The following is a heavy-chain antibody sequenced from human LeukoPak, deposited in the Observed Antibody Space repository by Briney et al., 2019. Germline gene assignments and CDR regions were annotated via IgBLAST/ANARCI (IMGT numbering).Heavy chain of an antibody. CDR2: ISDSAVNT. V-gene: IGHV3-23*01. D-gene: IGHD3-16*01. CDR3: AKSPFILKLRSGELWLYPMDV. Sequence: GGSLRLSCAASGFTFTIFGFNWVRQAPGKVPEWVSAISDSAVNTYYAASVKGRFTVSRDNSNSTLYLQMNSLRAEDTAVYYCAKSPFILKLRSGELWLYPMDVWGQGTTVTVSS. CDR1: GFTFTIFG. J-gene: IGHJ6*02.